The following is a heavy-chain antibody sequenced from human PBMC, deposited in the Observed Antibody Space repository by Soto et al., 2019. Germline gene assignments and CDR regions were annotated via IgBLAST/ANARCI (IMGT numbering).Heavy chain of an antibody. CDR3: ARIPQIAVAGTRLGYFDL. CDR2: IWYDGSNK. CDR1: GFTFSSYG. Sequence: QVQLEESGGGVVQPGRSLRLSCAASGFTFSSYGMHWVRQAPGKGLEWVAVIWYDGSNKYYADSVKGRFTISRDNSKNRLYLQMNRLAAEDTAVYYCARIPQIAVAGTRLGYFDLWGRGTLVTVSS. D-gene: IGHD6-19*01. J-gene: IGHJ2*01. V-gene: IGHV3-33*01.